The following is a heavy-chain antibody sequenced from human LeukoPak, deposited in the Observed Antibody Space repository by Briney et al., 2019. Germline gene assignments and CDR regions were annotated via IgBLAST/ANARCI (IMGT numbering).Heavy chain of an antibody. CDR1: GGTFSSYA. J-gene: IGHJ3*01. V-gene: IGHV1-69*13. CDR2: IIPIFGTA. CDR3: ARRFCSSVSCYDDDAFDV. Sequence: ASVKVSCKASGGTFSSYAISWVRQAPGQGLEWMGGIIPIFGTANYAQKFQGRVTITADESTSTAYMELSSLRSEDTAVYYCARRFCSSVSCYDDDAFDVWGQGTLVTVSS. D-gene: IGHD2-2*01.